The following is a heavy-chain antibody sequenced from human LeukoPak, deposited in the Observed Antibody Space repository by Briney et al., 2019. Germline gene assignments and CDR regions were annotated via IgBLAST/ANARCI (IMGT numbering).Heavy chain of an antibody. J-gene: IGHJ3*02. D-gene: IGHD3-3*01. CDR3: ASSPTIWDAFDI. Sequence: ASVKVSCKASGYIFTSSYMHWVRQAPGQGLEWMGWINPNSGGTNYAQKFQGRVTMTRDTSISTAYMELSRLRSDDTAVYYCASSPTIWDAFDIWGQGTMVTVSS. CDR1: GYIFTSSY. CDR2: INPNSGGT. V-gene: IGHV1-2*02.